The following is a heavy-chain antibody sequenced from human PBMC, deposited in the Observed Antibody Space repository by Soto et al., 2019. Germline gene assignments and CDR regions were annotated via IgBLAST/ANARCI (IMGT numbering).Heavy chain of an antibody. J-gene: IGHJ6*02. Sequence: EVQLVESGGGLVQPGGSLRLSCAASGFTFSSYGMNWVRQAPGKGLEWVSYISSSSSTIYYADSLKGRFTISRDNAKNSLYLQMNSRRDEDTTVYYCARDDSRKMDVWGQGTTVTVSS. CDR1: GFTFSSYG. CDR3: ARDDSRKMDV. V-gene: IGHV3-48*02. D-gene: IGHD2-15*01. CDR2: ISSSSSTI.